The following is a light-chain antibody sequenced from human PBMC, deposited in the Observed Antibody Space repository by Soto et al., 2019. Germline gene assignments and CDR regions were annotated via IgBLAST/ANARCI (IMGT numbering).Light chain of an antibody. CDR3: CSYAGSNTHVV. CDR2: DVS. V-gene: IGLV2-11*01. CDR1: SSDVGAYNC. Sequence: QSALTQPRSVSGSPGQSVTISCTGTSSDVGAYNCVSWYQQHPGKAPTLMIYDVSKRPSGVPDRFSGSKSGNTASLIISGLQAEDEAEYYCCSYAGSNTHVVFGGGTKLTVL. J-gene: IGLJ2*01.